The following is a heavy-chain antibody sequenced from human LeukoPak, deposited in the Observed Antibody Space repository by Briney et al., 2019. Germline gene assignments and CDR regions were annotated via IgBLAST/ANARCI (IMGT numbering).Heavy chain of an antibody. D-gene: IGHD3-22*01. CDR1: GFTFSSYG. CDR3: ARPVIAFYYDSSGYSDY. CDR2: ISFDGSNK. Sequence: PGGSLRLSCAASGFTFSSYGMHWVRQAPGKGLEWVAVISFDGSNKYYADSVKGRFTISRDNSKNTLYLQMGSLRAEDMAVYYCARPVIAFYYDSSGYSDYWGQGTLVTVSS. J-gene: IGHJ4*02. V-gene: IGHV3-30*19.